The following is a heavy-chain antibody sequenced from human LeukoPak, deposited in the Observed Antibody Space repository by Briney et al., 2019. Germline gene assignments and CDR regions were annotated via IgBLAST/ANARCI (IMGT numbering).Heavy chain of an antibody. CDR1: GGSIISSSFY. J-gene: IGHJ5*02. Sequence: SSETLSLTCSVFGGSIISSSFYWGWIRQPPGKGLGWIGSIYYSGSTYYNPSLKSRVTISVDTSKNQFFLKLSSVTAPDTAVYYCARRGSGLNWFDPWGQGTLVTVSS. V-gene: IGHV4-39*01. D-gene: IGHD3-16*01. CDR3: ARRGSGLNWFDP. CDR2: IYYSGST.